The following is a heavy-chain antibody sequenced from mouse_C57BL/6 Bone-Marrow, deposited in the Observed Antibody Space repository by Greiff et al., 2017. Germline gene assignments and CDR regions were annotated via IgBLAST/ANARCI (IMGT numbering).Heavy chain of an antibody. J-gene: IGHJ3*01. CDR1: GYTFTSYG. CDR2: IYPRSGNT. D-gene: IGHD1-1*01. Sequence: QVQLQQSGAELARPGASVKLSCKASGYTFTSYGISWVKQRTGQGLEWIGVIYPRSGNTYYNEKFKGKATLTADKSSSTAYMELRSLTSEDSAVYFCARGDYYDGSSYGRIAYWGQGTLVTVSA. CDR3: ARGDYYDGSSYGRIAY. V-gene: IGHV1-81*01.